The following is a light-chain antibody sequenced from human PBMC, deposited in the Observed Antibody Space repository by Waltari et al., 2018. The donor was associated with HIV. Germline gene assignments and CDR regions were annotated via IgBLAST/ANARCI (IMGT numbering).Light chain of an antibody. CDR2: EVK. CDR3: SSYSASGTLVL. V-gene: IGLV2-14*01. Sequence: QSALTQPASVSGSPGQSISISCSGTSSDVGASVYVSWYHQHPGEAPTLILYEVKKRPSGISNRFSGSKSGNTASLTISGLQVEDEAHYYCSSYSASGTLVLFGGGTRLTVL. J-gene: IGLJ2*01. CDR1: SSDVGASVY.